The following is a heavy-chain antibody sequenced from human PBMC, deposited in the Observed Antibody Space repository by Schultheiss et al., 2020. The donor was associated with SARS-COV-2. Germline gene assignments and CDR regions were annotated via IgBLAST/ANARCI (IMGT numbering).Heavy chain of an antibody. Sequence: GESLKISCAASGFTFSSYGMHWVRQAPGKGLEWVAVISYDGSNKYYADSVKGRFTISRDNSKNTLYLQMNSLRAEDTAVYYCAKSTGFRLERLHYFDYWGQGTLVTVSS. J-gene: IGHJ4*02. CDR2: ISYDGSNK. CDR3: AKSTGFRLERLHYFDY. V-gene: IGHV3-30*18. CDR1: GFTFSSYG. D-gene: IGHD1-1*01.